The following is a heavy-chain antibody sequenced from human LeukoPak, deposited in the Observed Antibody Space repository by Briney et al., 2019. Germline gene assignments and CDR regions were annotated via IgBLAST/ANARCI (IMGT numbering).Heavy chain of an antibody. J-gene: IGHJ3*02. Sequence: SSETLSLTCGVSGGSITSTNYWTWVRQPPGKGLEWIGEVNLQGSTNYNPSLMGRVAISVDMSENHISLQLTSVTAADTAVYYCARWALGIRESGDAFDIWGQGTMVTVSS. CDR3: ARWALGIRESGDAFDI. V-gene: IGHV4-4*02. CDR1: GGSITSTNY. D-gene: IGHD7-27*01. CDR2: VNLQGST.